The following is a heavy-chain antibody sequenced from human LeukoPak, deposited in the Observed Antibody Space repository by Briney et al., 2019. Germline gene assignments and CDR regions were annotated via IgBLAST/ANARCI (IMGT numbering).Heavy chain of an antibody. CDR2: ISSSSSYI. CDR1: GFTFSSYR. J-gene: IGHJ4*02. D-gene: IGHD3-10*01. V-gene: IGHV3-21*01. Sequence: GGSLRLSCAASGFTFSSYRMNWVRQAPGKGLEWVSSISSSSSYIYYADSVKGRFTISRDNAKNLLYLQMNSLRAEDTAVYYCARGSDYYGSGSWDRDWGQGTLVTVSS. CDR3: ARGSDYYGSGSWDRD.